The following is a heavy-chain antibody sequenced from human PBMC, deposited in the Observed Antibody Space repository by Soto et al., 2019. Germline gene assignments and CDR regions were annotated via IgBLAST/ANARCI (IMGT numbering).Heavy chain of an antibody. CDR2: IYYSGST. J-gene: IGHJ6*02. Sequence: SETLSLTCTVSGGSISSGDYYWSWIRQPPGKGLEWIGYIYYSGSTYYNPSLKSRVTISVDTSKNQFSLKLSSVTAADTAVYYCARALYYYDSTQGMDVWGQGTTVTVSS. D-gene: IGHD3-22*01. CDR3: ARALYYYDSTQGMDV. CDR1: GGSISSGDYY. V-gene: IGHV4-30-4*01.